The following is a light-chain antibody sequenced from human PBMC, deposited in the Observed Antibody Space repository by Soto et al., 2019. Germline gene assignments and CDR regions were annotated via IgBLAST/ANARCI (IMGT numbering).Light chain of an antibody. Sequence: AIRMTQSPSSLSASTGDRVTITCRASQGISSYLAWYQQKPGKAPKLLIYAASTLQSGVPSRFSGSGSGTDFTLTISCLQSEDFATYYCQQYYSYPPTFGAGTKVEIK. J-gene: IGKJ4*01. CDR2: AAS. CDR3: QQYYSYPPT. CDR1: QGISSY. V-gene: IGKV1-8*01.